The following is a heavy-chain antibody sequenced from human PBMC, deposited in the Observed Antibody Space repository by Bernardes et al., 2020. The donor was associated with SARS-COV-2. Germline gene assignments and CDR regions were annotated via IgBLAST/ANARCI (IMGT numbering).Heavy chain of an antibody. CDR2: ISYDGSTK. CDR3: ARDWGYDY. J-gene: IGHJ4*02. CDR1: GFTFSRYA. Sequence: GGSLRLSCAASGFTFSRYALHWVRQAPGKGLEWVAVISYDGSTKQYADSVKGRFTISRDNSKNTVYLQTDSLRAEDTAVYYCARDWGYDYWGQGTLVTVSS. D-gene: IGHD3-16*01. V-gene: IGHV3-30-3*01.